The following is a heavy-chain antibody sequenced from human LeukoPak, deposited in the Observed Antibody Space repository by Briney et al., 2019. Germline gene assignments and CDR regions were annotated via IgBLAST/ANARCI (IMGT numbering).Heavy chain of an antibody. D-gene: IGHD5-24*01. CDR2: IYYSGST. J-gene: IGHJ5*02. CDR3: ARLWKRWQVFAWVDP. Sequence: SETLSLTCTVSGGSISSSSYYWGWIRQPPGKGLEWIGSIYYSGSTYYNPSLKSRVTISVDTSKNQFSLRMTSLTAADTAVYYCARLWKRWQVFAWVDPWGQGTLVTVSS. V-gene: IGHV4-39*01. CDR1: GGSISSSSYY.